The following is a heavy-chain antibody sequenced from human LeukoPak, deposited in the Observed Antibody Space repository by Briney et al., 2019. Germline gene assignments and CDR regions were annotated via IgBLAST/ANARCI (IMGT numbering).Heavy chain of an antibody. CDR1: RFTVSSYA. D-gene: IGHD5-24*01. J-gene: IGHJ4*02. Sequence: SVRLSCAASRFTVSSYAMSWVRQAPGKGLEWVSTLSGTGGDTYYADSVKRRFTISRDNSKNTLYLQMNSLRAEDTAVYYCAKDLFGDGYNFDYWGQGTLVTVT. V-gene: IGHV3-23*01. CDR3: AKDLFGDGYNFDY. CDR2: LSGTGGDT.